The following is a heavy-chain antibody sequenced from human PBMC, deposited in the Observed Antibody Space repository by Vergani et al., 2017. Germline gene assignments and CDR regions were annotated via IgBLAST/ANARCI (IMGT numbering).Heavy chain of an antibody. CDR3: ASDTHSGQRADR. V-gene: IGHV4-59*11. CDR2: MYHSGST. D-gene: IGHD6-19*01. J-gene: IGHJ5*02. CDR1: GGSMSGHY. Sequence: QVRLQESGPGLVKPSETLSLTCSVPGGSMSGHYWSWVRQPPGKELEWIGYMYHSGSTNYNPSLETRVTISGDTSKNQFSLKLNSVTAADTAVYYCASDTHSGQRADRWGQGILVTVTS.